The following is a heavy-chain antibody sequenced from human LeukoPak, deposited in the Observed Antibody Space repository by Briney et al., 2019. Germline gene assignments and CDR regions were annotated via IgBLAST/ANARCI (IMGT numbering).Heavy chain of an antibody. CDR3: ARVGYDILTGYPFDY. Sequence: GGSLRLSCAASGFTFSSYWMNWVRQAPGKGLEWVANIKQDGSEKYYVDSVKGRFTISRDNAKNSLYLQMNSLRAEDTAVYYCARVGYDILTGYPFDYWGQGTLVTVSS. D-gene: IGHD3-9*01. J-gene: IGHJ4*02. CDR2: IKQDGSEK. V-gene: IGHV3-7*03. CDR1: GFTFSSYW.